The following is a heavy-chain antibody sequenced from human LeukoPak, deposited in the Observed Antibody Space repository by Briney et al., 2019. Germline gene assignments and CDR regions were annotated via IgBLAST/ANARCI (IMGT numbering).Heavy chain of an antibody. CDR2: IYASGNT. D-gene: IGHD6-13*01. Sequence: SETLSLTCTVSGGSISSYDWSWIRQPAGKGLEWIGRIYASGNTRYNPSLKSRLTMSVDTFKNQFSLKLSSVTAADTAIYFCARGMAAACDYNWFDSWGQGTLVTVSS. J-gene: IGHJ5*01. V-gene: IGHV4-4*07. CDR3: ARGMAAACDYNWFDS. CDR1: GGSISSYD.